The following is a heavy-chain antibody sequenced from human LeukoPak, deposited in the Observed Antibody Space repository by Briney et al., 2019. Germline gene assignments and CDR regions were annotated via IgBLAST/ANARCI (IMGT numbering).Heavy chain of an antibody. CDR1: GGSFSGYY. V-gene: IGHV4-34*01. D-gene: IGHD6-6*01. CDR2: INHSGST. CDR3: ARASGAARRYYYGVDV. Sequence: SETLSLTCAVYGGSFSGYYWSWIRQPPGKGLEWIGEINHSGSTNYNPSLKSRVTISVDTSRNQFSLKLSSVTAADTAVYYCARASGAARRYYYGVDVWGQGTTVTVSS. J-gene: IGHJ6*02.